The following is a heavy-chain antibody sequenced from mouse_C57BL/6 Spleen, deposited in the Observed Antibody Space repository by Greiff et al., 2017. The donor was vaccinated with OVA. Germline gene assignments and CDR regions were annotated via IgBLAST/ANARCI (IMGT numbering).Heavy chain of an antibody. CDR2: ISSGSSTI. V-gene: IGHV5-17*01. Sequence: EVQVVESGGGLVKPGGSLKLSCAASGFTFSDYGMHWVRQAPEKGLEWVAYISSGSSTIYYADTVKGRFTISRDNAKNTLFLQMTSLRSEDTAMYYCARSSLAYWGQGTLVTVSA. D-gene: IGHD6-1*01. J-gene: IGHJ3*01. CDR1: GFTFSDYG. CDR3: ARSSLAY.